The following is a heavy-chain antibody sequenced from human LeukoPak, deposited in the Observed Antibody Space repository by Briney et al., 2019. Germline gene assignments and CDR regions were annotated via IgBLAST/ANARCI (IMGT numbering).Heavy chain of an antibody. CDR2: IYYSGST. J-gene: IGHJ4*02. CDR1: GASISSYY. V-gene: IGHV4-59*12. CDR3: ARAKRDSGWYRGYYFDY. D-gene: IGHD6-19*01. Sequence: PSQTLSPTWTVAGASISSYYWSWIRKPPGGEPKWTGNIYYSGSTNYNPSLKSRVTISVDTSKNQFSLKLSSVTAADTAVYYCARAKRDSGWYRGYYFDYWGQGTLVTVSS.